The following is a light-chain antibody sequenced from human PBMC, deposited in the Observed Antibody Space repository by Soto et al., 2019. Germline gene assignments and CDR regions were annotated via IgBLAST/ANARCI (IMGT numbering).Light chain of an antibody. J-gene: IGLJ1*01. CDR2: DVT. Sequence: QSALTQPASVSGSPGQSITISCTGTSSDVGGFNYVSWYQQHPGKAPKLMIYDVTNRPSGVSYRFSGSKSGTTASLTISGLQAEDEAEYYCNSYTSSSTYVFGTGTKFTVL. V-gene: IGLV2-14*03. CDR1: SSDVGGFNY. CDR3: NSYTSSSTYV.